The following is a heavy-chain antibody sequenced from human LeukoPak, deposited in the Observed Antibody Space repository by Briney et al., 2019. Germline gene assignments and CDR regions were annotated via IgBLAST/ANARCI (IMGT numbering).Heavy chain of an antibody. V-gene: IGHV1-8*01. CDR3: ARLHWESGGIYFYYYMDV. J-gene: IGHJ6*03. D-gene: IGHD3-16*01. CDR1: GYTFTSYD. Sequence: GASVKVSCKASGYTFTSYDINWVRQAPGPGLGWMASMNPNNGNTAYARKFQGRVTMTRDTSIGTAYLELSALRSEDMAVYYCARLHWESGGIYFYYYMDVWGKGTTVTVSS. CDR2: MNPNNGNT.